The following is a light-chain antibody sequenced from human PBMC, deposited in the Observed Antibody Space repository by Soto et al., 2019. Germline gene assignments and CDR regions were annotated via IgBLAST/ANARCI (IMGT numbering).Light chain of an antibody. CDR3: QQYKNWPLT. CDR1: QSVSSSY. CDR2: GAS. J-gene: IGKJ5*01. Sequence: IVLTQSPGTLSFSPGERATLSCRASQSVSSSYLAWYQQKPGQAPRLLIYGASTRATGTPARFSGSGSGREFTLTISSLQSEDFGVYYCQQYKNWPLTFGQGTRLEI. V-gene: IGKV3-15*01.